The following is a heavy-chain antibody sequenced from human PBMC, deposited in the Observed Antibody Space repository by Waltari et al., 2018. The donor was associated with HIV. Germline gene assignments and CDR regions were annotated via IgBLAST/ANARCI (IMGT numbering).Heavy chain of an antibody. D-gene: IGHD2-21*01. J-gene: IGHJ4*02. V-gene: IGHV1-58*01. CDR1: GFTFNNSA. CDR2: IVVGSGDT. CDR3: AAGLGHVVVPQ. Sequence: KCSGFTFNNSAVQWVRQARGQGLEWIGWIVVGSGDTNYAQNFQQRVTITRDVSASTAYLELSSLRFEDTAMYYCAAGLGHVVVPQWGQGTLVTVSS.